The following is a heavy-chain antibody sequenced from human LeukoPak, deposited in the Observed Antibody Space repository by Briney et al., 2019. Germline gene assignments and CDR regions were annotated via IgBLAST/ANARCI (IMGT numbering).Heavy chain of an antibody. V-gene: IGHV1-18*01. CDR2: ISAYNGNT. CDR3: ATGRASAGGSGGYHWGDWFDP. D-gene: IGHD5-12*01. Sequence: GASVKVSCKASGYTFTSYGISWVRQAPGQGLEWMGWISAYNGNTNYAQKLQGRVTMTTDTSTSTAYMELRSLRSEDTAVYYCATGRASAGGSGGYHWGDWFDPWGQGTLVTVSS. CDR1: GYTFTSYG. J-gene: IGHJ5*02.